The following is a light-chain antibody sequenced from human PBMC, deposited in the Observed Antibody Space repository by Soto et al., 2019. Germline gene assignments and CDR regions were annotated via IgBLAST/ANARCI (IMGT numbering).Light chain of an antibody. CDR1: TSDIGAGFD. CDR2: GNT. J-gene: IGLJ1*01. Sequence: SVLAQPPSVSGAPGQRVTISCTGGTSDIGAGFDVHWYQQLPGKAPKLLIYGNTNRPSGVPDRFSGSKSGTSASLAITGLQAEDEADYYCQSYDSSLSGNYVFGTGTKVTVL. V-gene: IGLV1-40*01. CDR3: QSYDSSLSGNYV.